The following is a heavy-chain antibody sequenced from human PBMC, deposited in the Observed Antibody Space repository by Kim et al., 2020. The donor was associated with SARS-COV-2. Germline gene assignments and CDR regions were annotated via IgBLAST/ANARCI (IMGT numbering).Heavy chain of an antibody. CDR1: GFTVSSNY. D-gene: IGHD6-19*01. CDR2: IYSGGST. CDR3: ARDRGDSGSGWYLDY. V-gene: IGHV3-53*01. J-gene: IGHJ4*02. Sequence: GGCLRLSCAASGFTVSSNYMSWVRQAPGKGLEWVSVIYSGGSTYYADSVKGRFTISRDNSKNTLYLQMNSLRAEDTAVYYCARDRGDSGSGWYLDYWGQGTLVTVSS.